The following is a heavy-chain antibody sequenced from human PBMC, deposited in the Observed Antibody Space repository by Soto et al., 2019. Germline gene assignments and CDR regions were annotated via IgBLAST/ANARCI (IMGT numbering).Heavy chain of an antibody. CDR1: GGSFSGYY. V-gene: IGHV4-34*01. CDR3: ARTSSEYYYDSSGYYREYYFDY. Sequence: LSLSCAVDGGSFSGYYWSWIRQPPGKGLEWIGEINHSGSTNYNPSLKSRVTISVDTSKNQFSLKLSSVTAADTAVYYCARTSSEYYYDSSGYYREYYFDYWGQGTLVTVSS. CDR2: INHSGST. D-gene: IGHD3-22*01. J-gene: IGHJ4*02.